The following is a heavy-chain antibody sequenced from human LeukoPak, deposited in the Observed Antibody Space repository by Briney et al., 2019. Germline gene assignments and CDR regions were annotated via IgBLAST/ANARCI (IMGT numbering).Heavy chain of an antibody. D-gene: IGHD2-8*01. Sequence: GGPLRLPFAASGFSFSAHWMHWFRQPPGKGLVWVAQINGDATATNYAGSVKGRFTISRDNAKNTVHLQMSTLTAEDTAVYYCAKDKWWGASDHWGQGSLVTVSS. V-gene: IGHV3-74*01. CDR3: AKDKWWGASDH. CDR1: GFSFSAHW. J-gene: IGHJ4*02. CDR2: INGDATAT.